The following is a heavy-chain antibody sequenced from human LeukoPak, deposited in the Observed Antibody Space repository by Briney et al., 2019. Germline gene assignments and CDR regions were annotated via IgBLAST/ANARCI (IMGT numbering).Heavy chain of an antibody. CDR3: ARDYADYVGYFFFDY. Sequence: PGGSLRLSCAASGFTFNNYAMNWVRQAPGKGLEWGSSISGGGETTYYADSAKGRFTISMDNSQNTLYLQKNSLSAEDTAVYYCARDYADYVGYFFFDYWGQGTLVTVSS. D-gene: IGHD4-17*01. CDR2: ISGGGETT. CDR1: GFTFNNYA. J-gene: IGHJ4*02. V-gene: IGHV3-23*01.